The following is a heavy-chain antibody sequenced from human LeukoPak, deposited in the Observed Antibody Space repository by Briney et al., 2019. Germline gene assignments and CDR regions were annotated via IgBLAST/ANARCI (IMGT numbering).Heavy chain of an antibody. Sequence: SETLSLTCAVYGGSFSGYYWSWIRQPPGKGLEWIGYIYHSGSTYYNPSLKSRVTISVDRSKNQFSLKLSSVTAADTAVYYCARGFSYYYDSSAKRAFDIWGQGTMVTVSS. D-gene: IGHD3-22*01. CDR2: IYHSGST. J-gene: IGHJ3*02. CDR3: ARGFSYYYDSSAKRAFDI. V-gene: IGHV4-34*01. CDR1: GGSFSGYY.